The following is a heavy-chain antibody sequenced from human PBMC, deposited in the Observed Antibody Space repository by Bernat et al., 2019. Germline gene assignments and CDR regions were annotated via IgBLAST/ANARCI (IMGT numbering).Heavy chain of an antibody. V-gene: IGHV3-43*02. CDR1: GFTFDDYA. Sequence: EVQLVESGGGVVQPGGSLRLSCAASGFTFDDYAMHWVRQAPGKGLEWVSLISGDGGSTYYADSVKGRFTISRDNSKNSLYLQMNSLRTEDTALYYCAKDIASGIAGADPADDYWGQGTLVTVAS. J-gene: IGHJ4*02. CDR2: ISGDGGST. CDR3: AKDIASGIAGADPADDY. D-gene: IGHD6-19*01.